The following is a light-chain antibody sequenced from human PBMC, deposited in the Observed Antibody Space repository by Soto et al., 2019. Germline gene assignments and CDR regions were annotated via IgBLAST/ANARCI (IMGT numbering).Light chain of an antibody. CDR1: QSISIY. J-gene: IGKJ4*01. CDR3: QQTYSTPPT. V-gene: IGKV1-39*01. CDR2: TAS. Sequence: DIQMTQSPSSLSASVGDRVTITCRASQSISIYLNWYQQTPGKAPKLLIFTASSLQGGVPSRFSGSGSGTDFTLTISSLQPEDCATYYCQQTYSTPPTFGGGTKVEIK.